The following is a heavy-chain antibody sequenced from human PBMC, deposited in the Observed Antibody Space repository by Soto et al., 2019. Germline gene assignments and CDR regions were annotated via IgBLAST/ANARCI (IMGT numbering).Heavy chain of an antibody. CDR2: ISGSGGTT. J-gene: IGHJ4*02. Sequence: GGSLRLSCAASGFTFRNYAMSWARQAPGKGLEWVSAISGSGGTTHYADSVKGRFTISRDNSKNTLYLQMNSLRVEDTAVYYCATGGSGYYFFAYWGQGTLVTVSS. D-gene: IGHD3-22*01. CDR1: GFTFRNYA. CDR3: ATGGSGYYFFAY. V-gene: IGHV3-23*01.